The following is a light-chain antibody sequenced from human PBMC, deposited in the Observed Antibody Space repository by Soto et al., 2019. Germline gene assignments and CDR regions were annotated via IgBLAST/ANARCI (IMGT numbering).Light chain of an antibody. V-gene: IGKV1-9*01. CDR1: QDVRSY. CDR2: AAS. Sequence: DIQLTQSPSVLSASVGDRVTITCRASQDVRSYLAWYQQRPGTAPKLLLYAASTLQTGVPSRFSGRGSGTEFRLTIDGLQPEDFATYYCQHLNTRPFFLTFGPGTKVD. CDR3: QHLNTRPFFLT. J-gene: IGKJ3*01.